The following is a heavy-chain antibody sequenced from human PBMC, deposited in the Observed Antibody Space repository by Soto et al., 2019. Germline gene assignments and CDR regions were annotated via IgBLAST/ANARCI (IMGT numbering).Heavy chain of an antibody. CDR1: GFTFSSYG. V-gene: IGHV3-30*18. D-gene: IGHD6-19*01. J-gene: IGHJ4*02. Sequence: QVQLVESGGGVVQPGRSLRLSCVASGFTFSSYGMSWVRQAPGKGLEWVAIISYDGSLKYYGDSVKGRFTISRDNSRNTLSLQMDSLGAEDTAMYYCAKAITAVSGPWEFDHWGQGTLVTVSS. CDR2: ISYDGSLK. CDR3: AKAITAVSGPWEFDH.